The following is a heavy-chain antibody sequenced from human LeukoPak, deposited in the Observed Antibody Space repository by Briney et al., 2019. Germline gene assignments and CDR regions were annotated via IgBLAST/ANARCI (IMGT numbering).Heavy chain of an antibody. D-gene: IGHD3-22*01. V-gene: IGHV3-48*03. CDR3: ARAGYYYDSSGPSHYYCYFMDV. Sequence: GGSLRLSCAASGFTFSTYEVNWVRQAPGKGLEWVSYISSSGSTMYYADSVKGRFTISRDQAKNSLYLQMNSLRADDTAVYYCARAGYYYDSSGPSHYYCYFMDVWGKGTTVTVSS. J-gene: IGHJ6*03. CDR2: ISSSGSTM. CDR1: GFTFSTYE.